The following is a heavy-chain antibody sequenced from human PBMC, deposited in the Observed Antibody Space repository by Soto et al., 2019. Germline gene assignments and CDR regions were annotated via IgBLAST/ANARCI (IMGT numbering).Heavy chain of an antibody. Sequence: PGGSLRLSCAASGFTFSSYGMHWVRQALGKGLEWVAVIWYDGSNKYYADSVKGRFTISRDNSKNTLYLQMNSLRAEDTAVYYCARDSEGQAALGYYYYGMDVWGQGTTVTVSS. V-gene: IGHV3-33*01. J-gene: IGHJ6*02. CDR1: GFTFSSYG. CDR3: ARDSEGQAALGYYYYGMDV. D-gene: IGHD6-6*01. CDR2: IWYDGSNK.